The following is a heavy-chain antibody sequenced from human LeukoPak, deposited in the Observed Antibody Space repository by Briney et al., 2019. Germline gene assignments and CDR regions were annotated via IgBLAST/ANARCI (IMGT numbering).Heavy chain of an antibody. V-gene: IGHV1-2*02. J-gene: IGHJ5*02. CDR3: ARGSVLRYFDWLLTSGFDP. D-gene: IGHD3-9*01. CDR2: INPNSGGT. Sequence: VASVTVSCKASGYTFTGYYMHWVRQAPGQGLEWMGWINPNSGGTNYAQKFQGRVTMTRDTSISTAYMELSRLRSDDTAVYYCARGSVLRYFDWLLTSGFDPWGQGPLVTVSS. CDR1: GYTFTGYY.